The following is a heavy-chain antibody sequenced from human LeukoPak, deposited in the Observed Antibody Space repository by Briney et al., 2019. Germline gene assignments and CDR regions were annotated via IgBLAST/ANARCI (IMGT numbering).Heavy chain of an antibody. V-gene: IGHV3-9*03. Sequence: GRSLRLSCAASGFTFDDYAMHWVRQAPGKGLEWVSGISWNSGSIGYADSVKGRFTISRDNAMNSLYLQMNSLRAEDMALYYCAKDPFPYCSGGSCYSVYFDYWGQGTLVTVSS. CDR3: AKDPFPYCSGGSCYSVYFDY. CDR2: ISWNSGSI. D-gene: IGHD2-15*01. J-gene: IGHJ4*02. CDR1: GFTFDDYA.